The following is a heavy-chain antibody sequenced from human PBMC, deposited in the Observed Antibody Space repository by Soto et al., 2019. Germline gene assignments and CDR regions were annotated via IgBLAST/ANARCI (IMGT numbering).Heavy chain of an antibody. V-gene: IGHV3-30-3*01. D-gene: IGHD1-1*01. Sequence: QVQLVESGGGVVQPGRSLTLSCAASGFTFKNYAMHWVRQAPGKGLEWVAVISFDGTNTYYAESVRGRVTISRDNSRNTLYMQMCSLRPAATALFSCGGKIAIIKGLHHNSVGPGYWAQGTRVTVSS. J-gene: IGHJ4*02. CDR2: ISFDGTNT. CDR1: GFTFKNYA. CDR3: GGKIAIIKGLHHNSVGPGY.